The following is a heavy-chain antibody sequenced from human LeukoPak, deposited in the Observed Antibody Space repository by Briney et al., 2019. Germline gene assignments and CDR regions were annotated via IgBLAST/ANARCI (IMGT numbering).Heavy chain of an antibody. Sequence: SETLSLTCTVSGYSISSGYYWDWIRQPPGEGLEWIGTLSHSGSSYYNPSLKSQVTISVDTPKNQFSLKLSSVTAADTAVYYCAREAGSSWYTGYYFDYWGQGTLVTVSS. J-gene: IGHJ4*02. V-gene: IGHV4-38-2*02. CDR3: AREAGSSWYTGYYFDY. D-gene: IGHD6-13*01. CDR2: LSHSGSS. CDR1: GYSISSGYY.